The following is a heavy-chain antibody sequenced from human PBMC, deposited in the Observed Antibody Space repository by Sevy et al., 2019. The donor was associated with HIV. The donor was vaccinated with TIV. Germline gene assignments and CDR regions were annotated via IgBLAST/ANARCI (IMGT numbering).Heavy chain of an antibody. Sequence: GESLKISCTASGFTLSDYYMSWIRQAPGKGLQWISYISGSDDSGGHDTIYYADSVKGRFTISRDNAKNSLYLQMSSLRADDTAVYYCARDHVKDGKGGDYYYHAMDVWGRGTTVTVSS. CDR2: ISGSDDSGGHDTI. V-gene: IGHV3-11*01. CDR1: GFTLSDYY. CDR3: ARDHVKDGKGGDYYYHAMDV. J-gene: IGHJ6*02. D-gene: IGHD3-16*01.